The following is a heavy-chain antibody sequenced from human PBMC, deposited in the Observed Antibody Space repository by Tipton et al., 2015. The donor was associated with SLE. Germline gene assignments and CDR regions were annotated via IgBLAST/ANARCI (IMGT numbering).Heavy chain of an antibody. J-gene: IGHJ5*02. CDR1: GVSTNSYY. CDR3: ARNSGMYDSSGYYSWFDP. Sequence: TLSLTCTVSGVSTNSYYWSWIRQPPGKGLEWIGYFYYSGNTRYNPSLQSRVTISVDTSKNQFSLKLTSVTAADTAVYYCARNSGMYDSSGYYSWFDPWGQGTSVTVSS. CDR2: FYYSGNT. D-gene: IGHD3-22*01. V-gene: IGHV4-59*01.